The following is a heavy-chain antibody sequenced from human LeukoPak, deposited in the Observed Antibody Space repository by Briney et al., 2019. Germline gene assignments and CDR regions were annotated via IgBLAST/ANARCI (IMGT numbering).Heavy chain of an antibody. CDR1: GFTFSSYG. J-gene: IGHJ4*02. Sequence: GGSLRLSCAASGFTFSSYGMHWVRQAPGKGLEWVAFIRYDGSNKYYADSVKGRFTISRDNSKNTLYLQMNSLRAEDTAVYYCAKETYSRGWYELDYWGQGTLATVSS. CDR3: AKETYSRGWYELDY. CDR2: IRYDGSNK. V-gene: IGHV3-30*02. D-gene: IGHD6-19*01.